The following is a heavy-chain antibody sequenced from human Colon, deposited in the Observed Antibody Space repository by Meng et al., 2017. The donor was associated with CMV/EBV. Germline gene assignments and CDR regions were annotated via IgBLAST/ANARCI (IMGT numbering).Heavy chain of an antibody. Sequence: GESLKISCAASGFTFSSYAMSWVRQAPGKGLEWVSAISGSGGSTYYADSVKGRFTISRDNSKNTPYLQMNSLRAEDTAVYYCAKDLDFWSGGLDWGQGTLVTVSS. CDR1: GFTFSSYA. V-gene: IGHV3-23*01. CDR2: ISGSGGST. D-gene: IGHD3-3*01. CDR3: AKDLDFWSGGLD. J-gene: IGHJ4*02.